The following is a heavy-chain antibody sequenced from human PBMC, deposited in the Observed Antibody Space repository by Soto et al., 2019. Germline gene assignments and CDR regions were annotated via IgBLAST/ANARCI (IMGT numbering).Heavy chain of an antibody. Sequence: QVQLVQSGAEVKKPGSSVKVSCKASGGTFSSYAISWVRQAPGQGLEWRGGIIPIFGPANYAQKFQGRVTITADESTSTAYMELSSLRSEDTAVYYCASLRYSSSYRDWYFDLWGRGTLVTVSS. CDR3: ASLRYSSSYRDWYFDL. D-gene: IGHD6-6*01. J-gene: IGHJ2*01. V-gene: IGHV1-69*12. CDR2: IIPIFGPA. CDR1: GGTFSSYA.